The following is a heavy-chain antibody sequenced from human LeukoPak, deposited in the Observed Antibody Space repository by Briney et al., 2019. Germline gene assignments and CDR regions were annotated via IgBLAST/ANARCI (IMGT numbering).Heavy chain of an antibody. CDR1: GFTLSSYS. D-gene: IGHD3-16*01. V-gene: IGHV3-21*01. J-gene: IGHJ4*02. CDR3: ARDKGTFGGAIFDY. Sequence: GGSLRLSCAASGFTLSSYSMNWVRQAPGKGLEWVSSISSSSSYIYYADSVKGRFTISRDNAKNSLYLQMNSLRAEDTAVYYCARDKGTFGGAIFDYWGQGTLVTVSS. CDR2: ISSSSSYI.